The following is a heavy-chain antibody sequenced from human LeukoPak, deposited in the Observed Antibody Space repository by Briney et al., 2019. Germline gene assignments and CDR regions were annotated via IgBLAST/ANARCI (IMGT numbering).Heavy chain of an antibody. CDR3: ARGGPARSFDY. CDR1: GYSFTSYW. V-gene: IGHV5-51*01. CDR2: IYPGDSDT. J-gene: IGHJ4*02. D-gene: IGHD3-16*01. Sequence: GESLKISCKGSGYSFTSYWIGWVRQMPGKGLEWMGIIYPGDSDTRYSPSFQGQVTISADKSISTAYLQWSRPTASDPAMYYCARGGPARSFDYWGQGTLVTVSS.